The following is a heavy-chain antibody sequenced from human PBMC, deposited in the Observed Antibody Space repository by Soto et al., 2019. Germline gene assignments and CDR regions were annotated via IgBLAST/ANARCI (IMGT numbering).Heavy chain of an antibody. J-gene: IGHJ4*02. CDR3: GKGDSSSSGL. CDR1: GFTFSSYG. Sequence: GGSLRLSCAASGFTFSSYGMHWVRQAPGKGLEWVAVISYDGSNKYYADSVKGRFTISRDNSKNTLYLQMNSLRAEDTAVYYCGKGDSSSSGLWGQGTLVTVSS. CDR2: ISYDGSNK. D-gene: IGHD6-19*01. V-gene: IGHV3-30*18.